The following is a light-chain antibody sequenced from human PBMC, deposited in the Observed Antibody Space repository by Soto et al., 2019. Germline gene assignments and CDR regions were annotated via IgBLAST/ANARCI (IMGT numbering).Light chain of an antibody. V-gene: IGKV3-11*01. Sequence: VLTQSPATLSLSPGERATLSCRASQTVSSFLAWYQQKPGQAPRLLIHVSSDRATGIPARFSGSGSGTDFTLTISSLEPEDVAVYYCQQRSNWPLTFGGGTRVEI. CDR3: QQRSNWPLT. CDR2: VSS. J-gene: IGKJ4*01. CDR1: QTVSSF.